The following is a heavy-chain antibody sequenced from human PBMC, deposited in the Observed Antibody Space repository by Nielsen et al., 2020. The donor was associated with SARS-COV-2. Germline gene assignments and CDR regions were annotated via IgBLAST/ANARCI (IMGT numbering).Heavy chain of an antibody. CDR2: IYSGGST. Sequence: GESLKISCAASGFTVSSNYMSWVRQAPGKGLEWVSVIYSGGSTYYADSVKGRFTISRDNSKNTLYLQMNSLRAEDTAVYYCARDRDYHDSGGDYDALDIWGQGTKVTVSS. CDR1: GFTVSSNY. V-gene: IGHV3-53*01. D-gene: IGHD3-22*01. J-gene: IGHJ3*02. CDR3: ARDRDYHDSGGDYDALDI.